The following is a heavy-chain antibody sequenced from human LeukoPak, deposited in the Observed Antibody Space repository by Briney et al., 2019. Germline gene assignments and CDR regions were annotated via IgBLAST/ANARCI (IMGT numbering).Heavy chain of an antibody. D-gene: IGHD6-19*01. J-gene: IGHJ5*02. CDR3: ARPSRYSSWFDP. Sequence: SETLSLTCTVSGGSISSSSYYWGWIRQPPGKGLEWIGSIYYSGNTYYNPSLKSRVTISVDTSKNQFSLKLSSVTAADTAVYYCARPSRYSSWFDPWGQGTLVTVSS. CDR1: GGSISSSSYY. V-gene: IGHV4-39*01. CDR2: IYYSGNT.